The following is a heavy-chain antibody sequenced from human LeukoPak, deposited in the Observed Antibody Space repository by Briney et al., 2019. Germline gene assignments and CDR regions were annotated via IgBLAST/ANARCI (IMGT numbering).Heavy chain of an antibody. CDR2: IKQDGSEK. D-gene: IGHD2-2*01. CDR3: ATHCSSVSCSLATFDI. J-gene: IGHJ3*02. V-gene: IGHV3-7*01. Sequence: PGGFLRLSCAASGFTFSRYWMSWVRQAPGKGPEWVANIKQDGSEKYYVDSVRGRFTISRDNARTSLYLQMNSLRAEDTAVYYCATHCSSVSCSLATFDIWGQGTMVTVSS. CDR1: GFTFSRYW.